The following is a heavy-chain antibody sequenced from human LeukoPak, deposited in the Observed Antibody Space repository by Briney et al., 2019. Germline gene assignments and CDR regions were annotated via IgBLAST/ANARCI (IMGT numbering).Heavy chain of an antibody. CDR2: ISHSGSTI. J-gene: IGHJ5*02. CDR3: AKGPYYDSSGTFDP. D-gene: IGHD3-22*01. CDR1: GFTFSSYE. V-gene: IGHV3-48*03. Sequence: GGSLRLSCAASGFTFSSYEMNWVRQAPGKGLEWVSYISHSGSTIYYADSVKGRFTVSRDNAMNSLYLQVNSLRAEDTAVYYCAKGPYYDSSGTFDPWGQGTLVTVSS.